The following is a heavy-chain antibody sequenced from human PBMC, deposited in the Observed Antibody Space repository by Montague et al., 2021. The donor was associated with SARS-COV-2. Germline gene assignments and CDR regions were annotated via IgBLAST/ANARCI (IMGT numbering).Heavy chain of an antibody. D-gene: IGHD1-26*01. Sequence: SLRLSCAASGFTFGTSTMIWVRQAPGKGLEWVSSISSGSSFILYADSVKGRFTISRDNAGNSLYLQMDSLRPEDTAVYLCARDRYSNASPDYWGQGTLVTVSS. CDR1: GFTFGTST. J-gene: IGHJ4*02. V-gene: IGHV3-21*01. CDR2: ISSGSSFI. CDR3: ARDRYSNASPDY.